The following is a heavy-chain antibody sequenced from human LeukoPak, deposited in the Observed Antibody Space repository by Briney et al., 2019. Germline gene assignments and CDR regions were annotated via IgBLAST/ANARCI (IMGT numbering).Heavy chain of an antibody. J-gene: IGHJ6*02. Sequence: KPSETLSLTCAVYGGSSSGYYWSWIRQPPGKGLEWIGEINHSGSTNYNPSLKSRVTISVDTSKNQFSLKLSSVTAADTAVYYCARGQIRYYYYGMDVWGQGTTVTVSS. CDR1: GGSSSGYY. CDR3: ARGQIRYYYYGMDV. CDR2: INHSGST. V-gene: IGHV4-34*01.